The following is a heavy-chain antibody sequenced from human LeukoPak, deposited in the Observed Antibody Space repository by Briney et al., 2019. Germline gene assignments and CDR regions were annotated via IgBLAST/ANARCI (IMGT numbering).Heavy chain of an antibody. V-gene: IGHV3-23*01. CDR2: ISDSGGTT. CDR3: AKGGYDYAEYVDY. J-gene: IGHJ4*02. Sequence: SGGSLRLSCAASGFTFSNYVMSWVRQGPGKGHEWVSTISDSGGTTYYADSVRGRFTISRDKSKNTLFLQMNSLRAEDTAVYYCAKGGYDYAEYVDYWGQGTLVTVSS. D-gene: IGHD3-16*01. CDR1: GFTFSNYV.